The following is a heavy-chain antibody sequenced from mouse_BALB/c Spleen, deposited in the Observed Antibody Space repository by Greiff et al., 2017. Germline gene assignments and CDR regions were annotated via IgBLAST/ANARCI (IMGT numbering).Heavy chain of an antibody. CDR1: GFTFSSYA. V-gene: IGHV5-9-4*01. J-gene: IGHJ3*01. CDR2: ISSGGSYT. Sequence: EVKLVESGGGLVKPGGSLKLSCAASGFTFSSYAMSWVRQSPEKRLEWVAEISSGGSYTYYPDTVTGRFTISRDNAKNTLYLEMSSLRSEDTAMYYCARRSLAAWFAYWGQGTLVTVSA. CDR3: ARRSLAAWFAY.